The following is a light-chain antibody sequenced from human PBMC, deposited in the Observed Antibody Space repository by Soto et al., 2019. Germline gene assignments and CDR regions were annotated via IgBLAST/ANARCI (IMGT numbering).Light chain of an antibody. CDR2: DAS. Sequence: EIVLTQSPATLSLSPGERATLSCRASQRVSSYLAWYQQKPGQAPRLLIYDASNRATGIPARFSGSGSGTDFTRTISSLEPEDFAVYYCQQRSNWPPPYTFGQGTKLEIK. V-gene: IGKV3-11*01. CDR1: QRVSSY. J-gene: IGKJ2*01. CDR3: QQRSNWPPPYT.